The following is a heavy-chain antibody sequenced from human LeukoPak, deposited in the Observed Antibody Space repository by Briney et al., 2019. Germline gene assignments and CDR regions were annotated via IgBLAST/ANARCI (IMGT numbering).Heavy chain of an antibody. V-gene: IGHV4-30-4*01. CDR1: GGSISSGDYY. D-gene: IGHD3-10*01. CDR2: IYYSGST. CDR3: ARGFGELMENWFDP. Sequence: SETLSLTCTVSGGSISSGDYYWSWIRQPPGKGLEWIGYIYYSGSTYYNPSLKSRVTIPVDTSKNQFSLKLSSVTAADTAVYYRARGFGELMENWFDPWGQGTLVTVSS. J-gene: IGHJ5*02.